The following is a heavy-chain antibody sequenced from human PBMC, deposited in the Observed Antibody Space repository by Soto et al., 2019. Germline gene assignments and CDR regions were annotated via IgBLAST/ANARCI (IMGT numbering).Heavy chain of an antibody. CDR1: GDRVSSNSAT. Sequence: SETLSHTCAISGDRVSSNSATWYWIMHSPSKGLEWLGRTYYRSRWFNDYAGSVKGRITINPDTSNNPFSLQFTSLSPDHTAVYFCARVRANSSFDFWGQGTRVTVSS. CDR2: TYYRSRWFN. CDR3: ARVRANSSFDF. V-gene: IGHV6-1*01. J-gene: IGHJ5*01.